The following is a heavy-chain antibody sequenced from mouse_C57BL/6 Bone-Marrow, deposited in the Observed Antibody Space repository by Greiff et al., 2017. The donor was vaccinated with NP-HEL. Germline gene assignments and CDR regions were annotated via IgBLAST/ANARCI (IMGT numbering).Heavy chain of an antibody. V-gene: IGHV1-37*01. CDR3: ARSEGNYQGSWFAY. CDR2: INSYNGNT. D-gene: IGHD2-1*01. J-gene: IGHJ3*01. CDR1: GYSFTGYT. Sequence: EVQVVESGPELVKPGASMKISCKASGYSFTGYTMNWVKQSHGKNLEWIGLINSYNGNTNYNQKFKGKATLTVDKSSSTAYMELLSLTSEDSAVYYCARSEGNYQGSWFAYWGQGTLVTVSA.